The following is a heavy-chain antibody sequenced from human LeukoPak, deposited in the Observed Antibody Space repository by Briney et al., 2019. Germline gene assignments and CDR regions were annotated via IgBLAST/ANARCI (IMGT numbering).Heavy chain of an antibody. CDR1: GFTFSSYS. CDR3: ARVLYGMATFGY. J-gene: IGHJ4*02. V-gene: IGHV3-21*01. D-gene: IGHD5-24*01. CDR2: ISISSGYI. Sequence: PGGSLRLSCAASGFTFSSYSMNWVRQAPGKGLEWDSSISISSGYIYYADSVKGRFTISRDNAKNSLYLQMNSLRAEDTAVYYCARVLYGMATFGYWGQGTLVTVSS.